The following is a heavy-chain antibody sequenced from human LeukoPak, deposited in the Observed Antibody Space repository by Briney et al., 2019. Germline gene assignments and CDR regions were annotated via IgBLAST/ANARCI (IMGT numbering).Heavy chain of an antibody. CDR2: IYPGDSET. CDR1: GNGFTTYW. CDR3: TRXDXRGXGENDISFDY. Sequence: GVSLQXSCQGSGNGFTTYWIGWARPVPGKGLEWMGIIYPGDSETRYSPSFQGQVTFSVDKFISTAYLQWSSMKASDTAIYYCTRXDXRGXGENDISFDYWGQGTLVTVSS. D-gene: IGHD3-16*01. V-gene: IGHV5-51*01. J-gene: IGHJ4*02.